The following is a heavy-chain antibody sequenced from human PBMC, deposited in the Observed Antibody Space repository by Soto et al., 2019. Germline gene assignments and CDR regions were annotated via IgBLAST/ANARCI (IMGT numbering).Heavy chain of an antibody. J-gene: IGHJ6*01. V-gene: IGHV1-8*01. CDR1: GDAFTSYD. Sequence: AAVKVSSKTAGDAFTSYDINWLRRATGHGLEWMGWMSPNSGNTGYEQKFQRKVTMTRNASISTAYMELSSLRCGDTAVYYCGGVFHGHLYVMEVRGQGTT. CDR2: MSPNSGNT. CDR3: GGVFHGHLYVMEV. D-gene: IGHD2-8*01.